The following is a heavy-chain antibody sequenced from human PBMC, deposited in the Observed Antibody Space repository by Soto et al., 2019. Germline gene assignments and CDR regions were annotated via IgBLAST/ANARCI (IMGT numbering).Heavy chain of an antibody. J-gene: IGHJ4*02. CDR3: ARGDSIVIPAVSDF. D-gene: IGHD2-2*01. CDR1: GFAFSNYG. V-gene: IGHV3-21*01. Sequence: GGSLRLSCTVSGFAFSNYGINWVRQAPGKGLEWVSSISKSDYTYYSDSVKGRFTISRDNAKNSVSLQMNTLRVEDTAVYYCARGDSIVIPAVSDFWGQGTLVTVSS. CDR2: ISKSDYT.